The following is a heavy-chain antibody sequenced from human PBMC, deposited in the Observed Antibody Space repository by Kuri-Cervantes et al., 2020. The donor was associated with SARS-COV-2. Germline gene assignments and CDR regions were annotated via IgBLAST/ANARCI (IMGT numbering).Heavy chain of an antibody. CDR3: AKGGLDSGWGY. J-gene: IGHJ4*02. D-gene: IGHD6-19*01. Sequence: GESLKISCAASGFTFSSYAMSWVRQAPGKALEWVSVIYSGGSSTYYADSVKGRFTISRDNSKNTLYLQMNSLRAEDTAVYYCAKGGLDSGWGYWGQGTLVTVSS. CDR2: IYSGGSST. V-gene: IGHV3-23*03. CDR1: GFTFSSYA.